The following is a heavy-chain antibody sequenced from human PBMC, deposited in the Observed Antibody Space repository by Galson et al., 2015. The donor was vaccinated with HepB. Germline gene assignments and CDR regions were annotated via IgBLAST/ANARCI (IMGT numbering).Heavy chain of an antibody. J-gene: IGHJ3*02. V-gene: IGHV3-30*02. Sequence: SLRLSCAASGFTFSNYGIHWVRQAPGRGLDWVAFIRFDGSNTYYADPVKGRFTISRDNSKNTLYLQMSSLRPEDTAVYYCAKVLHGHYYDTSPYHSGGSPFDIWGQGTVVTVSS. CDR3: AKVLHGHYYDTSPYHSGGSPFDI. CDR2: IRFDGSNT. D-gene: IGHD3-22*01. CDR1: GFTFSNYG.